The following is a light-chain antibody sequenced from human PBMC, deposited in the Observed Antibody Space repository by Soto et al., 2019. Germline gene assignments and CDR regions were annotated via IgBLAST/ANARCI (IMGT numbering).Light chain of an antibody. CDR1: QSVSSY. V-gene: IGKV3-11*01. CDR2: DAS. J-gene: IGKJ5*01. Sequence: ESVLTQSPATLSLSPGERATLSCRASQSVSSYLAWYQQKPGQAPRLLIYDASKRATAIPARFSGSGSGTDFTLTISSLEPGDFAVYYCQQRSNWLFGQGTRLEIK. CDR3: QQRSNWL.